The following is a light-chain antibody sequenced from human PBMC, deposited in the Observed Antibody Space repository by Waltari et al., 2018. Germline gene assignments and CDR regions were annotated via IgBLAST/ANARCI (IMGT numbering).Light chain of an antibody. V-gene: IGLV2-14*03. J-gene: IGLJ1*01. CDR3: SSYTSSSTPYV. CDR2: DVS. Sequence: QSALTQPASVSGAPGQPITISCTGTSSDVGGSNYVSSYQPHPGKAPKLMIYDVSNRPSGVSNRFSGSKSGNTASLTISGLQAEDEADYYCSSYTSSSTPYVFGTGTKVTVL. CDR1: SSDVGGSNY.